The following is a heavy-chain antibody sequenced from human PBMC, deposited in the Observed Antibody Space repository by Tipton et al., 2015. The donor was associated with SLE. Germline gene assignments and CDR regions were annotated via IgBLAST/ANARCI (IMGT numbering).Heavy chain of an antibody. CDR2: ISHSRTT. CDR3: ARQVTNRWHVVWFDP. J-gene: IGHJ5*02. Sequence: TLSLTCAVSGGSFNGYSWSWVRQSPGKGLEWIGEISHSRTTNYNPSLKSRVSMSLDTSTNQFSLRLSSVTAADTAVYYCARQVTNRWHVVWFDPWGQGTLVTVSS. D-gene: IGHD2-15*01. CDR1: GGSFNGYS. V-gene: IGHV4-34*01.